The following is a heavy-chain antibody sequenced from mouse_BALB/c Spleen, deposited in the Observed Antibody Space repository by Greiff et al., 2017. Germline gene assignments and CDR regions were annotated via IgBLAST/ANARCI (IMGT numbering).Heavy chain of an antibody. Sequence: VKLVESGPGLVAPSQSLSITCTVSGFSLTSYGVHWVRQPPGKGLEWLGVIWAGGSTNYNSALMSRLSISKDNSKSQVFLKMNSLQTDDTAMYYCAREYYGSSYYYFDYWGQGTTLTVSS. V-gene: IGHV2-9*02. J-gene: IGHJ2*01. D-gene: IGHD1-1*01. CDR2: IWAGGST. CDR3: AREYYGSSYYYFDY. CDR1: GFSLTSYG.